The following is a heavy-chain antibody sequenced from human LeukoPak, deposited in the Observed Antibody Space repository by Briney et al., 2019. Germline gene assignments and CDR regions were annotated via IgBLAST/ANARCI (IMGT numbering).Heavy chain of an antibody. D-gene: IGHD6-13*01. CDR1: GCRFTSFW. V-gene: IGHV5-51*01. J-gene: IGHJ4*02. Sequence: GASLQISFKGAGCRFTSFWIGWGRQMPGKGLEWMGIIYPGDSDTKYSPSFQGQVTLSVDKSITTSYLQWSSLKASDTAMYYCARQASAASDYWGQGTLVTVSS. CDR2: IYPGDSDT. CDR3: ARQASAASDY.